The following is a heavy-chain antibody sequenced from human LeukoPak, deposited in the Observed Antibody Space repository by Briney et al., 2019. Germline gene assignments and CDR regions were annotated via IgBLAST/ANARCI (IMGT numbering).Heavy chain of an antibody. CDR1: GFTFSSYE. CDR3: ARDHGPYYYDSSGFGPSNWFDP. J-gene: IGHJ5*02. CDR2: ISSSGSTI. V-gene: IGHV3-48*03. Sequence: GGSLRLSCAASGFTFSSYEMNWVRQAPGKGLEWVSYISSSGSTIYYADSVKGRFTISRDNAKNSLYLQMNSLRAEDTAVYYCARDHGPYYYDSSGFGPSNWFDPWGQGTLVTVSS. D-gene: IGHD3-22*01.